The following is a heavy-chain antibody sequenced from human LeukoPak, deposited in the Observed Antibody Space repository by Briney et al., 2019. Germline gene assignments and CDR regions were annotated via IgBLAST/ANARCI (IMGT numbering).Heavy chain of an antibody. CDR3: ARDGIAVAGDKDY. CDR1: GLTASSNY. J-gene: IGHJ4*02. Sequence: GGSLRPSCLASGLTASSNYMRWVRQAPGKGLEWVSVIYSGGRTYYADSVKGRVNISRDNSKNTVYLQMNSLRAEDTAVYYCARDGIAVAGDKDYWGQGTLVTVSS. CDR2: IYSGGRT. D-gene: IGHD6-19*01. V-gene: IGHV3-66*01.